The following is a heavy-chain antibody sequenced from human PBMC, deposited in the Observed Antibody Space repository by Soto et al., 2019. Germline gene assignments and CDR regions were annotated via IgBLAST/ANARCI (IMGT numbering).Heavy chain of an antibody. V-gene: IGHV1-69*13. CDR1: GYTFNTYG. CDR2: IIPIFGTA. Sequence: SVKVSCKTSGYTFNTYGINWVRQAPGQGLEWMGGIIPIFGTANYAQKFQGRVTITADESTSTAYMELSSLRSEDTAVYYCARGGITGTTGFDYWGQGTLVTVSS. CDR3: ARGGITGTTGFDY. J-gene: IGHJ4*02. D-gene: IGHD1-20*01.